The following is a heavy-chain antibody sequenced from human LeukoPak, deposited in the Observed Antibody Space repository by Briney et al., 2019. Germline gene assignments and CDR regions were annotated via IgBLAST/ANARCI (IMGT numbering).Heavy chain of an antibody. CDR3: AVGYYYYYMDV. CDR1: GFTFSSYG. Sequence: GRSLRLSCAASGFTFSSYGMHWVRQAPGKGLEWVAVIWYDGSNKYYADSVKGRFTISRDNSKNTLYLQMNSLRAEDTAVYYCAVGYYYYYMDVWGKGTTVTVSS. CDR2: IWYDGSNK. J-gene: IGHJ6*03. V-gene: IGHV3-33*01.